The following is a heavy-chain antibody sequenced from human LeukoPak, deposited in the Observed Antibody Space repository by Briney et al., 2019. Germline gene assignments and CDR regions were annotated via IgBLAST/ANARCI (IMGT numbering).Heavy chain of an antibody. Sequence: SETLSLTCTVSGGSFSSSSYYWDWIRQPPGKGLEWIGSIYYRGSTFYNPSLTSRITISVDTSNNHFSLRLSSVTAADTAVYYCARYYRSGTYYTNWGQGTLVTVSS. CDR1: GGSFSSSSYY. CDR3: ARYYRSGTYYTN. J-gene: IGHJ4*02. CDR2: IYYRGST. V-gene: IGHV4-39*01. D-gene: IGHD3-10*01.